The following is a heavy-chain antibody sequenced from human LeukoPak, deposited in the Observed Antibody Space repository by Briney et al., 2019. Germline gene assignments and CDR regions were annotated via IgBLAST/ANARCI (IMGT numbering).Heavy chain of an antibody. CDR3: ARRPPYCSADSCYGGANFDF. D-gene: IGHD2-15*01. CDR2: MNPNSGNT. Sequence: ASVKVSCKASGYTFTSYDINWVRQATGQGLEWMGWMNPNSGNTGYAQKFQGRVIMTRNTSITTAYMELNSLRSEDTAVYYCARRPPYCSADSCYGGANFDFWGQGTLVTVSS. V-gene: IGHV1-8*01. CDR1: GYTFTSYD. J-gene: IGHJ4*02.